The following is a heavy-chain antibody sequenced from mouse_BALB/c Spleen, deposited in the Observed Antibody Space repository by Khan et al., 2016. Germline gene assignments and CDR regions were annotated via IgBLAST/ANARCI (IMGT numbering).Heavy chain of an antibody. J-gene: IGHJ1*01. CDR1: GFSLTGYG. CDR2: IWGEGST. D-gene: IGHD4-1*01. V-gene: IGHV2-6-7*01. Sequence: QVQLKESGPGLVAPSQSLSITCTVSGFSLTGYGVNWVRQPPGKGLEWLGMIWGEGSTDYNSALKSRLSISKDKSKNQVFLKMNSLQTDDTARYDCARDGGTGTGWYVDVWGGGTTVAVSS. CDR3: ARDGGTGTGWYVDV.